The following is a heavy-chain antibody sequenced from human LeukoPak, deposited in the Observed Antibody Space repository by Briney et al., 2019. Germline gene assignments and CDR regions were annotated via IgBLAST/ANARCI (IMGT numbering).Heavy chain of an antibody. Sequence: GRSLRLSCAASGFTFSSYGMHWVRQAPGKGLEWVAVISYDGSNKYYADSVKGRFTISRDNSKNTLYLQMNSLRAEDTAVYYCAKEGGRGRYFDYWGQGTLVTVSS. CDR3: AKEGGRGRYFDY. CDR2: ISYDGSNK. V-gene: IGHV3-30*18. J-gene: IGHJ4*02. CDR1: GFTFSSYG. D-gene: IGHD1-26*01.